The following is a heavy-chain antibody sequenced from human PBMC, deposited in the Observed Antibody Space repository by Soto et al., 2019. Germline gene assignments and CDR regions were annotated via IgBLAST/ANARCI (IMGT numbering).Heavy chain of an antibody. CDR1: GFTFSSYA. V-gene: IGHV3-23*01. CDR3: GKVLHSLYSGSYIYYFYGMDV. D-gene: IGHD1-26*01. Sequence: EVQLLESGGGLVQPGGSLRLSCAASGFTFSSYAMSWVRQAPGKGLEWVSAISGSGGSTYYADSVKGRFTISRDNSKNSLYLQMNSLRAEDTAVYYCGKVLHSLYSGSYIYYFYGMDVWGQGTTVTVSS. J-gene: IGHJ6*02. CDR2: ISGSGGST.